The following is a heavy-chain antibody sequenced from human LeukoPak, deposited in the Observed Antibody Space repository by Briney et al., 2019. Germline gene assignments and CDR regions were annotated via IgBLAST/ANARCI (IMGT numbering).Heavy chain of an antibody. J-gene: IGHJ4*02. CDR2: ISWNSGSI. CDR1: GFTFSSYG. Sequence: GGSLRLSCAASGFTFSSYGMHWVRQAPGKGLEWVSGISWNSGSIGDADSVKGRFTISRDNAKNSLYLQMNSLRAEDTALYYCAKDAGWFGELFTEFDYWVQGTLVTVSS. V-gene: IGHV3-9*01. D-gene: IGHD3-10*01. CDR3: AKDAGWFGELFTEFDY.